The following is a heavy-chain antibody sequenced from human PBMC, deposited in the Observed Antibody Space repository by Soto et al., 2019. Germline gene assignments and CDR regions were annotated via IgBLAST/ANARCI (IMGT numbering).Heavy chain of an antibody. V-gene: IGHV3-49*04. CDR2: IRSEAYGGTT. CDR3: TSRDGYNSYYYYGMDV. J-gene: IGHJ6*02. Sequence: PWGSLRLSCTASGFTFFDYAMSWVRHPPGPWREWVGFIRSEAYGGTTEYAASVKGRFTISRDDSKRSAYLQMNSLKTEDTAVYYCTSRDGYNSYYYYGMDVWGQGTTVTVSS. CDR1: GFTFFDYA. D-gene: IGHD5-12*01.